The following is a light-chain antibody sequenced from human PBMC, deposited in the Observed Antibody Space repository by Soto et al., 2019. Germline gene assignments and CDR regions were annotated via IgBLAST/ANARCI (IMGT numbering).Light chain of an antibody. CDR3: LQNYFYPRT. J-gene: IGKJ1*01. CDR2: GAT. CDR1: RGIRND. Sequence: AVQMTQSPSSLSASVGDRVTITCRASRGIRNDLGWYQQKPGKAPKLLIYGATWLKTGFPSRFSGSGSGTEFTLTISSLQPEDFATYYCLQNYFYPRTFGQGTKVEIK. V-gene: IGKV1-6*01.